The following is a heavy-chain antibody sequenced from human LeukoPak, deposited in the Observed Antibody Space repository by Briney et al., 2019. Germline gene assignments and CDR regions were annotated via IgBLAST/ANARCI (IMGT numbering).Heavy chain of an antibody. V-gene: IGHV4-59*01. Sequence: SETLSLTCTVSGGSISSYYWSWIRQPPGKGLEWIGYIYYSGSTNYNPSLKSRVTISVDTSKNQFSLKLSSVTAADTAAYYCAREMTDAFDIWGQGTMVTVSS. CDR1: GGSISSYY. CDR2: IYYSGST. J-gene: IGHJ3*02. CDR3: AREMTDAFDI.